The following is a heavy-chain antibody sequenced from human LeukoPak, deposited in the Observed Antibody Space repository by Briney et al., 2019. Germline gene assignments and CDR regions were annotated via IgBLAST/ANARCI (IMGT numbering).Heavy chain of an antibody. Sequence: ASVKVSCKASGYTFTSYYMHWVRQAPGQGLEWMGIINPSGGSTSYAQKFQGRVTMTRNTSISTAYMELSSLRSEDTAVYYCARGRIYCSSTSCSLDYYYMDVWGKGTTVTISS. CDR2: INPSGGST. CDR1: GYTFTSYY. J-gene: IGHJ6*03. V-gene: IGHV1-46*01. D-gene: IGHD2-2*01. CDR3: ARGRIYCSSTSCSLDYYYMDV.